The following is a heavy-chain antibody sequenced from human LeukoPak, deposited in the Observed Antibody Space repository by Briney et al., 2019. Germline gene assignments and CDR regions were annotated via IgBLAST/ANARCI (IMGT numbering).Heavy chain of an antibody. CDR1: GFTFSTYA. Sequence: GGSLRLSCAASGFTFSTYAMNWVRQAPGKGLEWVSVISGSGGSTYYADSVKGRFTISRDNSKNTLYLQVNSLRAEDTAVYYCAKDSMRYYDSSGYYLDYWGQGTLVTVSS. CDR2: ISGSGGST. V-gene: IGHV3-23*01. CDR3: AKDSMRYYDSSGYYLDY. J-gene: IGHJ4*02. D-gene: IGHD3-22*01.